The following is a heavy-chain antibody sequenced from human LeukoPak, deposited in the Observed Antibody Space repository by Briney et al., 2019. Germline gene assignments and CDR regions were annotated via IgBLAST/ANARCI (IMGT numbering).Heavy chain of an antibody. CDR1: GYTFTGYY. CDR2: INPNSGGT. CDR3: ARVGAKGVYSFDY. V-gene: IGHV1-2*02. J-gene: IGHJ4*02. Sequence: ASVKVSCKASGYTFTGYYMHWVRQAPGQVPEWMGWINPNSGGTNYAQKFQGRVTMTRDTSISTAYMELSRLRSDDTAVYYCARVGAKGVYSFDYWGQGTLVTVSS. D-gene: IGHD1-26*01.